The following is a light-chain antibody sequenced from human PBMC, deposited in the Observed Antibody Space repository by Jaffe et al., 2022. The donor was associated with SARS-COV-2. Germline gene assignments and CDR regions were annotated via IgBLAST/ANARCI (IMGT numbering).Light chain of an antibody. J-gene: IGKJ4*01. V-gene: IGKV1-9*01. CDR2: AAS. CDR3: QQINGFPLT. CDR1: QGISSH. Sequence: DIQLTQSPSFLSASVGDRVTITCRASQGISSHLAWYQQKPGKVPKLLIYAASTLQGGVPSRFSGSESGTEFTLTIRSLQPEDFATYYCQQINGFPLTFGGGTKVEIK.